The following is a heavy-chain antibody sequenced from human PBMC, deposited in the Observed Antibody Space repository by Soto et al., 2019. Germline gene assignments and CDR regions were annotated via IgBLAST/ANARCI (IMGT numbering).Heavy chain of an antibody. V-gene: IGHV3-15*01. Sequence: EVQLVESGGGLVKPGGSLRLSCTTSRFTFTSAWMAWVRQAPGKGLEWVGRIQRTSDGGTIDYSAPVKGRFTISRDDSKDTVYLQMNSLKIEDTAVYYCTNENRWYFQNWGQGTLVTVSS. CDR2: IQRTSDGGTI. CDR3: TNENRWYFQN. D-gene: IGHD2-15*01. CDR1: RFTFTSAW. J-gene: IGHJ4*02.